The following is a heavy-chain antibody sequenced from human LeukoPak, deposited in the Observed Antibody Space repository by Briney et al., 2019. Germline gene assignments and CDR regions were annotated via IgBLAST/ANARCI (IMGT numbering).Heavy chain of an antibody. D-gene: IGHD3-3*01. J-gene: IGHJ4*02. CDR2: INHSGST. CDR3: ARRRSITIFGVVIRNPTFDY. Sequence: SETLSLTCAVYGGSFSGYYWSWIRQPPGKGLEWIGEINHSGSTNYNPSLKSRVTISVDTSKNQFSLKLSSVTAADTAVYYCARRRSITIFGVVIRNPTFDYWGQGTLVTVSS. V-gene: IGHV4-34*01. CDR1: GGSFSGYY.